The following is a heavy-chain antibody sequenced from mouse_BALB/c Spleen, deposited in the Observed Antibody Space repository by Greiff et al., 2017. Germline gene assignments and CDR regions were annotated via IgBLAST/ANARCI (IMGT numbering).Heavy chain of an antibody. CDR1: GFTFSSYA. J-gene: IGHJ4*01. V-gene: IGHV5-6-5*01. D-gene: IGHD2-4*01. CDR3: ARGRDYDGAMDY. Sequence: DVKLVESGGGLVKPGGSLKLSCAASGFTFSSYAMSWVRQTPEKRLEWVASISSGGSTYYPDSVKGRFTISRDNARNILYLQMSSLRSEDTAMYYCARGRDYDGAMDYWGQGTSVTVSS. CDR2: ISSGGST.